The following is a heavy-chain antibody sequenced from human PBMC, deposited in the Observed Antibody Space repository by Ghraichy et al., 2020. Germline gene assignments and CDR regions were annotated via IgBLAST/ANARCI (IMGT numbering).Heavy chain of an antibody. CDR1: GYTFTSYG. CDR2: ISAYNGNT. D-gene: IGHD3-9*01. CDR3: ARDSPHAFQPRLVDV. J-gene: IGHJ6*02. Sequence: ASVKVSCKASGYTFTSYGISWVRQAPGQGLEWMGWISAYNGNTNYAQKLQGRVTMTTDTSTSTAYMELRSLRSDDTAVYYCARDSPHAFQPRLVDVWGQGTTVTVSS. V-gene: IGHV1-18*04.